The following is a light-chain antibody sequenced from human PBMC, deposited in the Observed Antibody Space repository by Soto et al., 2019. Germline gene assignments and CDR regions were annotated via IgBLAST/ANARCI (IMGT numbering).Light chain of an antibody. CDR1: QTVSSS. CDR3: QQHSNWPLT. Sequence: EIVLTQSPATLSLSPGERATLSCRASQTVSSSLAWYRQKPGQAPRLLIYDASNRATGIPARFSGSGSGTDFPLPIISLEPEDFAVYYCQQHSNWPLTFGQGTKVEIK. J-gene: IGKJ1*01. V-gene: IGKV3-11*01. CDR2: DAS.